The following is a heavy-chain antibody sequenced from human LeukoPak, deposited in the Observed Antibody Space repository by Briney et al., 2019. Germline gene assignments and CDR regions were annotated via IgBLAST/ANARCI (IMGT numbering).Heavy chain of an antibody. V-gene: IGHV1-69*04. J-gene: IGHJ4*02. CDR1: GYTFTSYA. Sequence: ASVKVSCKASGYTFTSYAISWVRQAPGQGLEWMGRIIPILGIANYAQKFQGRVTITADKSTSTAYMELSSLRSEDTAVYYCARGRDDYGDYAQPSGFDYWGQGTLVTVSS. CDR2: IIPILGIA. CDR3: ARGRDDYGDYAQPSGFDY. D-gene: IGHD4-17*01.